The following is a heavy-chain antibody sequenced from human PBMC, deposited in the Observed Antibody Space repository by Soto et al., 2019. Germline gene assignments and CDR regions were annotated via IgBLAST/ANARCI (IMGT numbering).Heavy chain of an antibody. CDR1: GGTFSSYT. J-gene: IGHJ4*02. CDR3: ATAVAGTSFDY. D-gene: IGHD6-19*01. Sequence: ASVKVSCKASGGTFSSYTISWVRQAPGQGLEWMGRIIPILGIANYAQKFQGRVTITADKSTSTAYMELSSLRSEDTAVYYCATAVAGTSFDYWGQGTLVTVSS. V-gene: IGHV1-69*02. CDR2: IIPILGIA.